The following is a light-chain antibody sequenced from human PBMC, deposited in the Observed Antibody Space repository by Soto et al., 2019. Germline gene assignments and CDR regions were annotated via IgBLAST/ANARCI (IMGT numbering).Light chain of an antibody. Sequence: QSVRTQPPSASGTPGQRVTISCSGRNANIGNNFVCWYQQLPGTAPKLLIYSNDQRPSGVPDRFSGSKSGTSASLAISGLRSEDEADYYCVAWDDSLSGLVFGTGTKVTVL. CDR2: SND. J-gene: IGLJ1*01. CDR3: VAWDDSLSGLV. CDR1: NANIGNNF. V-gene: IGLV1-47*02.